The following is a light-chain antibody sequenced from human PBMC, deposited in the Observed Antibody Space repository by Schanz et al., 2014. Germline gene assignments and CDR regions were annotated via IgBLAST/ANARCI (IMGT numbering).Light chain of an antibody. J-gene: IGLJ2*01. CDR2: GNS. CDR3: SSYAGSNNLV. CDR1: SSNIGAGYV. V-gene: IGLV1-40*01. Sequence: QSVLTQPPSVSGAPGQRVTISCTGSSSNIGAGYVLHWYQQLPGTAPKLLIYGNSNRPSGVPDRFSGSKSGTSASLAITGLQAEDEADYYCSSYAGSNNLVFGGGTKLTVL.